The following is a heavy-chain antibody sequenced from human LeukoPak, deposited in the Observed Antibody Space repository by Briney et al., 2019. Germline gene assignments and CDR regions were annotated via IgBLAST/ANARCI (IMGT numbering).Heavy chain of an antibody. CDR1: GGSISSYY. D-gene: IGHD4-17*01. CDR3: ARLSTVTTSFDY. J-gene: IGHJ4*02. V-gene: IGHV4-4*07. CDR2: IYTRGTT. Sequence: SSETLSLTCTVSGGSISSYYWSWIRQPAGKGLEWIGRIYTRGTTHYNPSLKSRVTMSVDTSKNQFSLKLSSVTAADTAVYYCARLSTVTTSFDYWGQGTLVTVSS.